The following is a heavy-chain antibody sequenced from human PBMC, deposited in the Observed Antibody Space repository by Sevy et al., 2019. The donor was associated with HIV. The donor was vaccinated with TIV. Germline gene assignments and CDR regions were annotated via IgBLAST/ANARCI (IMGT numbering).Heavy chain of an antibody. CDR3: ARGAEIAVAGTAYFDY. J-gene: IGHJ4*02. D-gene: IGHD6-19*01. Sequence: SETLSLTCAVYGGSFSGYCWSWIRQPPGKGLEWIGEINHSGSTNYNPSLKSRVTISVDTSKNQFSLKLSSVTAADTAVYYCARGAEIAVAGTAYFDYWGQGTLVTVSS. CDR1: GGSFSGYC. V-gene: IGHV4-34*01. CDR2: INHSGST.